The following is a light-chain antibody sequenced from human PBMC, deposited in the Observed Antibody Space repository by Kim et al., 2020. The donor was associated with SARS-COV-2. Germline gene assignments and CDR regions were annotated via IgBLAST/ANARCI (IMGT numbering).Light chain of an antibody. CDR3: HQYNDWPPGDT. V-gene: IGKV3-15*01. J-gene: IGKJ2*01. Sequence: PGQRATLPREASQRVSSNLAWYQHKPGQAPRLLICGASARATGFPARFSGGGSGTDFTLTISSLQSEDFALCYCHQYNDWPPGDTFGQGTKLEI. CDR2: GAS. CDR1: QRVSSN.